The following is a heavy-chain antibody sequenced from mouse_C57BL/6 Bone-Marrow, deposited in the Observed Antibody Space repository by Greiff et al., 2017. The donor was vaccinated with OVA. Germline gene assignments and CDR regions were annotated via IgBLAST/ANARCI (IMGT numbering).Heavy chain of an antibody. CDR2: IYPSDSET. D-gene: IGHD2-10*02. CDR3: ARAYDSYAMDY. Sequence: QVQLQQPGAELVRPGSSVKLSCKASGYTFTSYWMDWVKQRPGQGLEWIGNIYPSDSETHYNQKFKDKATLTVDKSSSTAYMQISSLTSEDSAVYYGARAYDSYAMDYWGQGTSVTVSA. CDR1: GYTFTSYW. J-gene: IGHJ4*01. V-gene: IGHV1-61*01.